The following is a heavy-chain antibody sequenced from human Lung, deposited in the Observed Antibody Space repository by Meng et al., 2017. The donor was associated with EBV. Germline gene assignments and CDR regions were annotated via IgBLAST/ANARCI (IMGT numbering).Heavy chain of an antibody. CDR1: GYTFTNYY. Sequence: QVGRVQSGAEVKKPGASGKVSCKASGYTFTNYYMHWVRQAPGQGLEWMGIINTSVGYTSHAQKFQGRVTMTRDTSTSTVHMEVSSLRSADTAVYYCARASRVLGGFDYWGQGTLVTVSS. D-gene: IGHD3-16*01. J-gene: IGHJ4*02. CDR2: INTSVGYT. CDR3: ARASRVLGGFDY. V-gene: IGHV1-46*01.